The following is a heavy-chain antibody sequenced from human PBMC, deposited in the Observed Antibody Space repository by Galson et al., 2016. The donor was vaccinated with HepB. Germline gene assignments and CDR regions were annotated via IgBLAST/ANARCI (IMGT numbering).Heavy chain of an antibody. J-gene: IGHJ5*02. D-gene: IGHD1-26*01. CDR1: GVSITSNDW. Sequence: SETLSLTCAVSGVSITSNDWWSWVRQPPGQGLEWIGQIFHSGRVNYTPSLASRATISIDTSNNHFSLRLTSVTAADTALYYCARRGGSVGATSFDLWGQGTLVIVSS. CDR2: IFHSGRV. CDR3: ARRGGSVGATSFDL. V-gene: IGHV4-4*02.